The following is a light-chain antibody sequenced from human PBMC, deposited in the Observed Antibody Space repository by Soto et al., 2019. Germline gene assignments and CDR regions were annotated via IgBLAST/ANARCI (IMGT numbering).Light chain of an antibody. Sequence: EIVMTQSPATLSVSPGERATLSCRASQSINSNLAWYQQKPGQGPRLLIYGASTRATGIPARFSGSGSGTEFTFAISSLQYDDFVLYYCQQYNGWPPFTFGQGTKLEIK. CDR3: QQYNGWPPFT. J-gene: IGKJ2*01. V-gene: IGKV3-15*01. CDR1: QSINSN. CDR2: GAS.